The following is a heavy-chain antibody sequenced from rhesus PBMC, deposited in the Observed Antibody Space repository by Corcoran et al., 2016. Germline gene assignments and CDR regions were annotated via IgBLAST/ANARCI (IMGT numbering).Heavy chain of an antibody. V-gene: IGHV4-80*01. D-gene: IGHD3-9*01. CDR1: GGSFSSYW. CDR3: ASGGYYEDDYGYYLRGYFEF. J-gene: IGHJ1*01. Sequence: QVQLQESGPGLVKPSETLSLTCAVSGGSFSSYWWSWIRQPPGKGLEWIWEINGNSGSTNYNPSLKSRVTISKDASQNQFSLTLSSVTAADTAVYYCASGGYYEDDYGYYLRGYFEFWGQGALVTVSS. CDR2: INGNSGST.